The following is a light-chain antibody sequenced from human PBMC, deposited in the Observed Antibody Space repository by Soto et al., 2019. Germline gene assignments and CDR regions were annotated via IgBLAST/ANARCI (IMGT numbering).Light chain of an antibody. CDR1: SSNIGNNY. CDR3: ATWDRSLSVAV. V-gene: IGLV1-51*01. J-gene: IGLJ2*01. CDR2: DND. Sequence: QSVLTQPRSVSAAPGQKVTISCSGSSSNIGNNYVFWYQQLPGTAPKLLIYDNDKRPSGIPDRFSGSKSGTSATLGITGLQTGDEADYYCATWDRSLSVAVFGGGTKLTVL.